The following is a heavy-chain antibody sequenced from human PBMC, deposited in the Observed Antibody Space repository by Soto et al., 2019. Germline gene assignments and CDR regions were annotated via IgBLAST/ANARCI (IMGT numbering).Heavy chain of an antibody. CDR3: ATVLLGPQLWPYAQYNWFDP. CDR2: MNPNSGNT. V-gene: IGHV1-8*01. D-gene: IGHD5-18*01. CDR1: GYTFTSYD. Sequence: GASVKVSCKASGYTFTSYDINWVRQATGQGLEWMGWMNPNSGNTGYAQKFQGRVTMTEDTSTDTAYMELSSLRSEDTAVYYCATVLLGPQLWPYAQYNWFDPWG. J-gene: IGHJ5*02.